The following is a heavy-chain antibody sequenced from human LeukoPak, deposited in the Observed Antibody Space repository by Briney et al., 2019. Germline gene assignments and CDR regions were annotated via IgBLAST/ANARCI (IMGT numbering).Heavy chain of an antibody. Sequence: ASVKVSCKASGYTFTGYYMHWVRQAPGQGLEWMGWINPNSGGTNYAQKLQGRVTMTTDTSTSTAYMELRSLRSDDTAVYYCAGSTMVWGAYDYWGQGTLVTVSS. V-gene: IGHV1-2*02. CDR2: INPNSGGT. J-gene: IGHJ4*02. D-gene: IGHD3-10*01. CDR3: AGSTMVWGAYDY. CDR1: GYTFTGYY.